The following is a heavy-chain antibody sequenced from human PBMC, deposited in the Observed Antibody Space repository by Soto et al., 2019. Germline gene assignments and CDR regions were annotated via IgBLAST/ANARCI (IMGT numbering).Heavy chain of an antibody. Sequence: PGGSLRLSCAASGFTFSSYAMSWVRQAPGKGLEWVSAISGSGGSTYYADSVKGRFTISRDNSKNTLYLQMNSLRAEDTAVYYCARRIGYCSSTSCYRLDYWGQGTLVTVSS. CDR1: GFTFSSYA. V-gene: IGHV3-23*01. J-gene: IGHJ4*02. D-gene: IGHD2-2*01. CDR2: ISGSGGST. CDR3: ARRIGYCSSTSCYRLDY.